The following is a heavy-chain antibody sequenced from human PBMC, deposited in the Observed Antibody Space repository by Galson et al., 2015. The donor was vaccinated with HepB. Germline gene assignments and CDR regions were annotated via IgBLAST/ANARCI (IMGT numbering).Heavy chain of an antibody. V-gene: IGHV3-11*06. D-gene: IGHD6-13*01. J-gene: IGHJ4*02. CDR3: VRGGLSSSWYWVH. CDR1: GLAFSDFY. Sequence: SLRLSCAASGLAFSDFYMTWVRQAPGKGPEWVSHISGTSGDTNCADSVKGRFTISRDNARSVLYLQMNSLRADDTAVYYCVRGGLSSSWYWVHWGQGTLVTVSP. CDR2: ISGTSGDT.